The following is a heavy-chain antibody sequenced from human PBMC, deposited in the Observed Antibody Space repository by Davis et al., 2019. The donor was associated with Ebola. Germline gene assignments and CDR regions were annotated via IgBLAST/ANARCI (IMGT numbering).Heavy chain of an antibody. CDR3: ARDSSAFWELLFYGMDV. CDR2: IIPILGIA. CDR1: GGTFSSYA. D-gene: IGHD3-10*01. J-gene: IGHJ6*02. Sequence: AASVKVSCKASGGTFSSYAISWVRQAPGQGLEWMGRIIPILGIANYAQKFQGRVTITADKSTSTAYMELSSLRSEDTAVYYCARDSSAFWELLFYGMDVWGQGTTVTVSS. V-gene: IGHV1-69*04.